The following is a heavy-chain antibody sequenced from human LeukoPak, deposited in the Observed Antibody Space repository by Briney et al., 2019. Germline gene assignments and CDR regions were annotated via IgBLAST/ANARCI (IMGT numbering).Heavy chain of an antibody. CDR1: GGSISSGYF. CDR3: ARDRRYYDSSGYYLNAFDI. D-gene: IGHD3-22*01. J-gene: IGHJ3*02. CDR2: IYQSETA. V-gene: IGHV4-38-2*02. Sequence: SETLSLTCTVSGGSISSGYFWGWMRQPPGKGLEWIGSIYQSETAHYNPSLKSRVTISVDTSKNQFSLKLSSVTAADTAVYYCARDRRYYDSSGYYLNAFDIWGQGTMVTVSS.